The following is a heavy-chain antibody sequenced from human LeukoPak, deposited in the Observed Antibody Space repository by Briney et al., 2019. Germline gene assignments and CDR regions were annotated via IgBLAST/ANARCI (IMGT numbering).Heavy chain of an antibody. Sequence: ASVKVSCKASGYTFTSYYMHWVRQAPGQGLEWMGIINPSGGSTSCAQKFQGRVTMTRDTSTSTVYMELSSLRSEDTAVYYCARDGGKNVEIDYWGQGTLVTVSS. V-gene: IGHV1-46*01. CDR2: INPSGGST. J-gene: IGHJ4*02. CDR1: GYTFTSYY. D-gene: IGHD5-24*01. CDR3: ARDGGKNVEIDY.